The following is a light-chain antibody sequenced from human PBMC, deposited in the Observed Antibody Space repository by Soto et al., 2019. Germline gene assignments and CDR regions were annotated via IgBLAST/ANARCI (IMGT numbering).Light chain of an antibody. J-gene: IGKJ2*01. V-gene: IGKV1-39*01. CDR3: QQSYNAPRT. CDR2: AAS. Sequence: AQSPGTLSLSPGERATLSCRASQSVTNSFLAWYQQRPGKAPKLLIYAASNLQSGVPSRFSGSGSGTDFTLTVSSLQPEDFATYYCQQSYNAPRTFGQGSKLEIK. CDR1: QSVTNS.